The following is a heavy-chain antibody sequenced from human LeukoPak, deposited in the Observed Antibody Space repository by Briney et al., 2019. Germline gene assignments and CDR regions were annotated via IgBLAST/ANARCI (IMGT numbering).Heavy chain of an antibody. CDR3: ARQPLVGATAFDY. J-gene: IGHJ4*02. Sequence: GASVKVSCKASGYAFTSYGISWVRQAPGQGLEWMGWMNPNSGNTGYAQKFQGRVTMTRNTSISTAYMELSSLRSEDTAVYYCARQPLVGATAFDYWGQGTLVTVSS. D-gene: IGHD1-26*01. CDR1: GYAFTSYG. CDR2: MNPNSGNT. V-gene: IGHV1-8*02.